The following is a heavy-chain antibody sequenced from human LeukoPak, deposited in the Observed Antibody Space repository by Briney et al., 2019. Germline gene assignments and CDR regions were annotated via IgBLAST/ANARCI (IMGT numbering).Heavy chain of an antibody. CDR3: ARGVEPLAANTLAY. CDR1: GFTVITND. D-gene: IGHD1-14*01. J-gene: IGHJ4*02. V-gene: IGHV3-53*01. CDR2: LYSDGNT. Sequence: GGSLRLSCAASGFTVITNDMTWVRQAPGKGLEWISVLYSDGNTKYAGSVQGRFTISRDNSKNTLYLEMNSLSPDDTAVYYCARGVEPLAANTLAYWGQGTLVTVSS.